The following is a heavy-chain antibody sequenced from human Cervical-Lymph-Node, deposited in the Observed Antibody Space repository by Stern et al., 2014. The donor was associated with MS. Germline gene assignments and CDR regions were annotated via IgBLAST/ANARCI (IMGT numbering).Heavy chain of an antibody. CDR1: GDTFSSYA. V-gene: IGHV1-69*06. J-gene: IGHJ4*02. Sequence: VQLVESGAEVKKPGSSVKVSCKASGDTFSSYAINWVRQVPGQGLEWMGGITAVLGTTNYAQKFQGRVTITADKSTNTAYMELMTLRSEDTAVYYCARGGGLVGYFDYWGQGTLVSVSS. D-gene: IGHD1-26*01. CDR2: ITAVLGTT. CDR3: ARGGGLVGYFDY.